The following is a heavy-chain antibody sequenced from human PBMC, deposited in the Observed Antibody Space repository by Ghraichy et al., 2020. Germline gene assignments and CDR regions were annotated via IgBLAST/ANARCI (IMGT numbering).Heavy chain of an antibody. Sequence: GGSLRLSCAASGFTVSSNYMSWVRQAPGKGLEWVSVIYSGGSTYYADSVKGRFTISRHNSKNTLYLQMNSLRAEDTAVYYCARVTKFRDGYNYYYYYGMDVWGQGTTVTVSS. CDR2: IYSGGST. J-gene: IGHJ6*02. V-gene: IGHV3-53*04. CDR3: ARVTKFRDGYNYYYYYGMDV. D-gene: IGHD5-24*01. CDR1: GFTVSSNY.